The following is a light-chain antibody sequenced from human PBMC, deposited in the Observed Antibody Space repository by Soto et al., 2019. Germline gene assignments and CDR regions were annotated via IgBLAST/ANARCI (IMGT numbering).Light chain of an antibody. J-gene: IGLJ1*01. Sequence: QSALTQPASVSGSPGQSITISCTGASSDVGGYKYVSWYQQHPGKAPKLMIYEASNRPSGVSNRFSGSKSGNTASLTISGLLAEDEADYYCSSYTSSNIYVFGTGTKLTVL. CDR2: EAS. CDR3: SSYTSSNIYV. V-gene: IGLV2-14*01. CDR1: SSDVGGYKY.